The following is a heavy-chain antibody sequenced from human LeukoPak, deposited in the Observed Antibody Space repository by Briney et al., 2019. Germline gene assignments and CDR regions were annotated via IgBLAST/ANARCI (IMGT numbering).Heavy chain of an antibody. J-gene: IGHJ4*02. CDR2: ISSTGSAI. V-gene: IGHV3-48*03. D-gene: IGHD4-23*01. CDR1: GFTFSSYE. Sequence: GGSLRLSCAASGFTFSSYEMNWVRQAPGKGLEWVSYISSTGSAIYYADSVKGRFTISRDNSKNTLYLQMNSLRVEDTAVYYCARRPDYGGTPTFDYWGQGTLVTVSS. CDR3: ARRPDYGGTPTFDY.